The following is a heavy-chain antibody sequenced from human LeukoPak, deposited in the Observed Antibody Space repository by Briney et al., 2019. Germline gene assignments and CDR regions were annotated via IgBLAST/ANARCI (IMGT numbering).Heavy chain of an antibody. V-gene: IGHV3-30*03. CDR3: ARAPTFSGWFDY. D-gene: IGHD6-19*01. J-gene: IGHJ4*02. Sequence: GGSLRLSCVASGFTFSNYGMHWVRQAPGKGLEWVAVISYDGSNKYYADSVKGRFTISRDNAKNSLYLQMNSLRVEDTAVYYCARAPTFSGWFDYWGQGTLVTVSS. CDR2: ISYDGSNK. CDR1: GFTFSNYG.